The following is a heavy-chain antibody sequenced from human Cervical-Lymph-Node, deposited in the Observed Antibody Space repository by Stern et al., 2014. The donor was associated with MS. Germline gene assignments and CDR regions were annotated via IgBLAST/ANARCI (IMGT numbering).Heavy chain of an antibody. D-gene: IGHD4-17*01. J-gene: IGHJ4*02. Sequence: VQLVESGAEVKKPGESLKISCKGSGYSFTANWIAWVRQMTGKGLEWMGIIYPGDSDTRYSPSCQGQVPISADKSISTAYLQWSSLKASDTAMYYCARDYGDYAFDYWGQGTLVTVSS. CDR1: GYSFTANW. CDR3: ARDYGDYAFDY. V-gene: IGHV5-51*01. CDR2: IYPGDSDT.